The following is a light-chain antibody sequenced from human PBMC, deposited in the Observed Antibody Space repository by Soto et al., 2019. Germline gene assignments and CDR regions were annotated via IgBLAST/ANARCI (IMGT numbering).Light chain of an antibody. CDR2: KDT. Sequence: SYELTQPPSVSVSPGHTARITCSGEALPKQFAYWYQQKSGQAPLLVIYKDTERPSGIPERFSGSSSGTTATLIISGVQAEDEADYYCQSSGTSVLHPVLFGGGTKLTVL. J-gene: IGLJ2*01. CDR3: QSSGTSVLHPVL. V-gene: IGLV3-25*02. CDR1: ALPKQF.